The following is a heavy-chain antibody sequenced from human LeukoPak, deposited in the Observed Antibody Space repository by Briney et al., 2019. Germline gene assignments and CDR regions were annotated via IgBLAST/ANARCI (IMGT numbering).Heavy chain of an antibody. CDR3: ARVLSWPNAFDI. J-gene: IGHJ3*02. CDR1: RFTFSDYY. Sequence: GGSLRLSCAASRFTFSDYYMSWIRQAPGKGLEWVSYISSSGSTIYYAVSVKGRFTISRDNAKNPLYLQMNSLRAEDTAVYYCARVLSWPNAFDIWGQGTMVTVSS. D-gene: IGHD6-13*01. CDR2: ISSSGSTI. V-gene: IGHV3-11*01.